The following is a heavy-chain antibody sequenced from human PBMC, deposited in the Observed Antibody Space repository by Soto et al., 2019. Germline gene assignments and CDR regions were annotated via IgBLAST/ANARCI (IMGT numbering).Heavy chain of an antibody. D-gene: IGHD2-2*01. V-gene: IGHV3-23*01. CDR1: RFTFSSYA. Sequence: GESLKISCAASRFTFSSYAFVWVRQAPGKGLDWVAGITGNGQSTYYADSVKGRFTFSRDNSKDTLYLQMSSLRVEDTAVYYCAKVSSSLFCRTTNCPRTFDYWGQGTLVTVSS. J-gene: IGHJ4*02. CDR3: AKVSSSLFCRTTNCPRTFDY. CDR2: ITGNGQST.